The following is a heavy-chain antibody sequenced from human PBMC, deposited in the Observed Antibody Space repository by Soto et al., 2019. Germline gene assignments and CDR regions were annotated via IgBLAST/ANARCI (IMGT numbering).Heavy chain of an antibody. J-gene: IGHJ4*02. CDR1: GFTFSSYG. V-gene: IGHV3-30*18. Sequence: QVQLVESGGGVVQPGRSLRLSCAASGFTFSSYGMHWVRQAPGKGLEWVAVISYDGSNKYYADSVKGRFTISRDNSXXTLYLQMNSLRAEDTAVYYCAKSGDCSGGSCYLDYWGQGTLVTVSS. CDR3: AKSGDCSGGSCYLDY. CDR2: ISYDGSNK. D-gene: IGHD2-15*01.